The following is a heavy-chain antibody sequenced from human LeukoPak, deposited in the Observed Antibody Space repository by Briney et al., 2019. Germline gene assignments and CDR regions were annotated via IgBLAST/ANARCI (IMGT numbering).Heavy chain of an antibody. CDR2: ISSSGSGDNT. D-gene: IGHD6-19*01. V-gene: IGHV3-23*01. J-gene: IGHJ4*02. CDR1: GVTLSTYA. CDR3: AKGLYSSGWSDFDY. Sequence: GGSLRLSCAASGVTLSTYAMSWARQAPGKGLEWVSGISSSGSGDNTYYADSVKGRFTISRDNSKNTLYLQMNSLRAEDTAVYYCAKGLYSSGWSDFDYWGQGTLVTVSS.